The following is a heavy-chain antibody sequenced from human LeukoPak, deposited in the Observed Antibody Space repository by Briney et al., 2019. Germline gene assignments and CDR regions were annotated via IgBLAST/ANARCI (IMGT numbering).Heavy chain of an antibody. Sequence: GGSLRLSCEVSELIFTREYMTWVRQAPGKGLEWLSTSHPSDTTYYAESVKGRLSVSRDHSKKTLYLQMKSLTAEDTAMYYCLPLREGVGDTGFLDYWGQGIPVTVSS. D-gene: IGHD1-26*01. CDR2: SHPSDTT. CDR1: ELIFTREY. J-gene: IGHJ4*02. V-gene: IGHV3-53*01. CDR3: LPLREGVGDTGFLDY.